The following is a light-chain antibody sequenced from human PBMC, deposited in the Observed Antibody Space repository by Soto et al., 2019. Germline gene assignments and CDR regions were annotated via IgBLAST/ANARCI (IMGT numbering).Light chain of an antibody. CDR3: QQSYNTPPYT. V-gene: IGKV1-39*01. Sequence: DIQMTQSPSSLSAYVGDRVTITCRASQSISRSLNWYQQKPGKAPELLIYAASILQSGVPSRFSGSGSGTDFTLTISSLQPEDFAISYCQQSYNTPPYTFGQGTKLEIK. J-gene: IGKJ2*01. CDR1: QSISRS. CDR2: AAS.